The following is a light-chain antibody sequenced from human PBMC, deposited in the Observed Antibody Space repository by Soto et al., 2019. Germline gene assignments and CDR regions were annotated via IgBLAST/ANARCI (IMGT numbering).Light chain of an antibody. Sequence: DIQMTQSPSSLSASVGDRVTITCRASQDVRDDLGWYQQTPGKAPERLIYEASTLHRGVPSRFSGSGYGTEFTLTISSLQPEDFANYYCLQYSSYPWTFGQGTNVEIK. J-gene: IGKJ1*01. CDR3: LQYSSYPWT. CDR1: QDVRDD. V-gene: IGKV1-17*01. CDR2: EAS.